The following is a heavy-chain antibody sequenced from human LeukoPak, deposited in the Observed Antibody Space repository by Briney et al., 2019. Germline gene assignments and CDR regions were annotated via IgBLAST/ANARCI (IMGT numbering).Heavy chain of an antibody. Sequence: GGSLRLSCAASGFTFSGSWMHWVRQTPGKGLVWVSRIIGDGSATSYADSVKGRFTISRDNAKNTVYLQMNSLRDEDTAVYYCARFVMVTAGDYWGQGTLVTVSS. CDR1: GFTFSGSW. J-gene: IGHJ4*02. V-gene: IGHV3-74*01. CDR2: IIGDGSAT. D-gene: IGHD2-21*02. CDR3: ARFVMVTAGDY.